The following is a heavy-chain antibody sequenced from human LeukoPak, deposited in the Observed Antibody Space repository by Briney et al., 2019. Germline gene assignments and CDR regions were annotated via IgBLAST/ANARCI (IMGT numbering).Heavy chain of an antibody. CDR2: IKQDGSAK. J-gene: IGHJ5*02. CDR1: GFTFSSYW. V-gene: IGHV3-7*01. Sequence: PGGSLRLSCVASGFTFSSYWMSWVRQAPGKGLEWVANIKQDGSAKYYVDSVKGRFTISRDNAKNSLCLHMNSLRADDTAVYYCAQECVDSTGYYYVPNWFDPWGRGTRVPVSS. CDR3: AQECVDSTGYYYVPNWFDP. D-gene: IGHD3-22*01.